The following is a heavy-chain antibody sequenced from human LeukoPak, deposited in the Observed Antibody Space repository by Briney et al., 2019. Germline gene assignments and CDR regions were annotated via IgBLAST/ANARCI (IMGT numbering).Heavy chain of an antibody. V-gene: IGHV3-30-3*01. D-gene: IGHD3-16*01. CDR1: GFTFSSYA. CDR2: MSYDGSNK. CDR3: ASYGYVLASD. J-gene: IGHJ4*02. Sequence: GRSLRLSCAASGFTFSSYAMHWVRQAPGKGLEWVAVMSYDGSNKYYADSVKGRFTISRDNSKNTLYLQMNSLRAEDTAVYYCASYGYVLASDWGQGTLVTVSS.